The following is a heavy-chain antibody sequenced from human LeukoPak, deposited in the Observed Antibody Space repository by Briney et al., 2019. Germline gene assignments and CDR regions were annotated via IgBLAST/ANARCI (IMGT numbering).Heavy chain of an antibody. CDR1: GFTFSSYE. CDR3: ARESYDSSGYSHDAFDI. J-gene: IGHJ3*02. CDR2: ISSSGSTR. Sequence: GGSLRLSCAASGFTFSSYEMNWVRQAPGKGLEWVSYISSSGSTRYYAESVKGGFNISRDNAKNSLYLQMNSLRAEDTAVYYCARESYDSSGYSHDAFDIWGQGTMVTVSS. V-gene: IGHV3-48*03. D-gene: IGHD3-22*01.